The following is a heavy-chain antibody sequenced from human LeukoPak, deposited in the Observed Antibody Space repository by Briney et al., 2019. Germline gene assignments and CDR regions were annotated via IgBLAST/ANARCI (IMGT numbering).Heavy chain of an antibody. CDR3: ARARRDSGFYKVDY. V-gene: IGHV4-34*01. Sequence: SETLSLTCAVYGGSLSGSYWSWIRQPPGKGLEWIGEINHSGSANYNPSLKSRVTLSIGKSKNQFSLNLNSVTAADTAVYYCARARRDSGFYKVDYWGQGTLVTVSS. CDR2: INHSGSA. CDR1: GGSLSGSY. D-gene: IGHD3-3*01. J-gene: IGHJ4*02.